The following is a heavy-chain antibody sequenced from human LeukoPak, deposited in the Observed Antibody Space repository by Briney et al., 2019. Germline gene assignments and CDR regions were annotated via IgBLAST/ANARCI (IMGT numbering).Heavy chain of an antibody. Sequence: GGSLRLSCAASGSTFSSYTMNWVRQAPGKGLEWVSSISSNGYYIYYADSLRGRFTISRDNAKNSLYLQVNSLRAEDTAVYYCAREAGYYHSSNRDAFDIWGQGTMVTVSS. D-gene: IGHD3-22*01. J-gene: IGHJ3*02. V-gene: IGHV3-21*01. CDR1: GSTFSSYT. CDR3: AREAGYYHSSNRDAFDI. CDR2: ISSNGYYI.